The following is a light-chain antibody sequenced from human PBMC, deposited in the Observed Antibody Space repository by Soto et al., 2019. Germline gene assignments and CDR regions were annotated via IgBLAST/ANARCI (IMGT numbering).Light chain of an antibody. V-gene: IGKV2-30*02. CDR2: KVS. Sequence: DVVITHSPVSLPVTLVHPASISCRSNQVPVHSDGIAYFSWFQQRPGRSPRRLIYKVSNRDSGVPARFSGSGSGTDFALKISRVEAEDVGVYYCMQGTHWPITFGQGTRLEIK. J-gene: IGKJ5*01. CDR3: MQGTHWPIT. CDR1: QVPVHSDGIAY.